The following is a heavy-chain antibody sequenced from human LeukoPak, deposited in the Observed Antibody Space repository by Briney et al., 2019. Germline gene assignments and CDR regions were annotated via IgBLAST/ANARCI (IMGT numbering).Heavy chain of an antibody. CDR3: AREWGSSGPDSDY. CDR2: ISSSGSTI. V-gene: IGHV3-11*01. CDR1: GFTFSDYY. Sequence: NPGGSLRLSCAASGFTFSDYYMSWIRQAPGKGLEWVSYISSSGSTIYHADSVKGRFTISRDNAKNSLYLQMNSLRAENTAVYYCAREWGSSGPDSDYWGQGTLVTVSS. D-gene: IGHD3-22*01. J-gene: IGHJ4*02.